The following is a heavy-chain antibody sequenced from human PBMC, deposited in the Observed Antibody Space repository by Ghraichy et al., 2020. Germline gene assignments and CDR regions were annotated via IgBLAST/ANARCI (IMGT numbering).Heavy chain of an antibody. CDR1: GYTFTSSD. D-gene: IGHD4-17*01. J-gene: IGHJ5*02. CDR3: ARGVSTVTTFWFDP. CDR2: MNPINGNT. V-gene: IGHV1-8*02. Sequence: ASVKVSCKASGYTFTSSDIDWVRQATGHGLEWMGWMNPINGNTGYAQKFQGRLTMTRDTSTNTAYMELSSLTSDDTAVYYCARGVSTVTTFWFDPWGQGTLVTVSS.